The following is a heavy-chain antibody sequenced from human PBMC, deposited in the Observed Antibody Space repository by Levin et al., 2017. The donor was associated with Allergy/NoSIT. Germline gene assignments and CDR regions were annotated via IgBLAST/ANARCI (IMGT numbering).Heavy chain of an antibody. V-gene: IGHV3-23*01. CDR1: GFTFSSYA. Sequence: GGSLRLSCAASGFTFSSYAMSWVRQAPGKGLEWVSAISGSGGSTYYADSVKGRFTISRDNSKNTLYLQMNSLRAEDTAVYYCAKDRRKASSYDFWSGKYYFDYWGQGTLVTVSS. CDR3: AKDRRKASSYDFWSGKYYFDY. CDR2: ISGSGGST. J-gene: IGHJ4*02. D-gene: IGHD3-3*01.